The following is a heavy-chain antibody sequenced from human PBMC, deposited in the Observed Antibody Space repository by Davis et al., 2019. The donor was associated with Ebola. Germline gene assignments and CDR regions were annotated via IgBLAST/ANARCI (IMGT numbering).Heavy chain of an antibody. CDR2: ISSSSSYI. CDR1: GFTFSSYS. V-gene: IGHV3-21*01. Sequence: GGSLRLSCAASGFTFSSYSMNWVRQAPGKGLEWVSSISSSSSYIYYADSVKGRFTISRDNAKNSLYLQMNSLRAEDTAVYYCASPVQLWSPYYYYGMDVWGKGTTVTVSS. J-gene: IGHJ6*04. D-gene: IGHD5-18*01. CDR3: ASPVQLWSPYYYYGMDV.